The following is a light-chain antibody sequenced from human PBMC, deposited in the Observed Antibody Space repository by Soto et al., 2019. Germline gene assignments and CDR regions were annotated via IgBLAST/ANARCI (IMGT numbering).Light chain of an antibody. CDR3: QQYSSSRT. V-gene: IGKV3-20*01. J-gene: IGKJ1*01. Sequence: DIVLTQSPGTLSLSPGERATLSCRASQSVSSNHLAWYQQKPGQAPRLLIYGGSSRATGIPVRFSGSGSETDFTLTITRLELEDFAVYSCQQYSSSRTFGQGTKVEIK. CDR2: GGS. CDR1: QSVSSNH.